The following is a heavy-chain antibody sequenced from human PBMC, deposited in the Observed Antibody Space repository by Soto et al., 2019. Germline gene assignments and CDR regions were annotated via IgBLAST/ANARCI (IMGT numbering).Heavy chain of an antibody. V-gene: IGHV3-33*01. J-gene: IGHJ5*02. D-gene: IGHD3-10*01. Sequence: QVQLVESGGGVVQPGRSLRLSCAASGFTFSSYGMHWVRQAPGKGLEWVAVIWYDGSNKYYADSVKGRFTISRDNSKNTLYLQMNSLRAEDTAVYYCAREGITTVRGINWFDPWGQGTLVTVSS. CDR1: GFTFSSYG. CDR3: AREGITTVRGINWFDP. CDR2: IWYDGSNK.